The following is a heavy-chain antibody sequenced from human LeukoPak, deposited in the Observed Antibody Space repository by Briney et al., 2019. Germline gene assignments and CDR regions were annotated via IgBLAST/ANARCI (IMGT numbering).Heavy chain of an antibody. Sequence: GESLKISCKGSGYRFTSYWIGWVRQMPGKGLEWMGIIYPGDSNPRYSPSFQGQVTISADKSISTAYLQWRRLKASDTAMYCCARRGGYYDSSGYTVLYYFDHWGQGTLVTVSS. J-gene: IGHJ4*02. CDR1: GYRFTSYW. V-gene: IGHV5-51*01. D-gene: IGHD3-22*01. CDR3: ARRGGYYDSSGYTVLYYFDH. CDR2: IYPGDSNP.